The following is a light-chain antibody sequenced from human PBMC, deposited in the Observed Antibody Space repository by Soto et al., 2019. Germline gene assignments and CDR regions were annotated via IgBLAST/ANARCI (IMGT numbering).Light chain of an antibody. V-gene: IGLV1-40*01. CDR3: QSYDSSLSGSDVV. J-gene: IGLJ2*01. CDR1: NSNIGAGYD. CDR2: GNN. Sequence: QLVLTQPPSMSGAPGQRVTISCTGSNSNIGAGYDVHWYQQLPGTAPKLLIYGNNNRPSGVPDRFSGSKSGTSASLAITGLQAEDEADYYCQSYDSSLSGSDVVFGGGTKLTVL.